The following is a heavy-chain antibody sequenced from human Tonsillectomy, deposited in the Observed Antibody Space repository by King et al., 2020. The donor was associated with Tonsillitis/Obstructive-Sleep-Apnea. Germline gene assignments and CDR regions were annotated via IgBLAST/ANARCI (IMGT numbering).Heavy chain of an antibody. Sequence: VQLVESGGGLVQPGGSLRLSCAASGFTFSSYAMSWVRQAPGKGLEWVSSLSDSGSDTYYADSVRGRFTISRHNSKNTLYLQMNSLRAEDTAISYCVKGDCRSTSCYNFFAYWGQGTLVTVSS. V-gene: IGHV3-23*04. D-gene: IGHD2-2*02. J-gene: IGHJ4*02. CDR1: GFTFSSYA. CDR3: VKGDCRSTSCYNFFAY. CDR2: LSDSGSDT.